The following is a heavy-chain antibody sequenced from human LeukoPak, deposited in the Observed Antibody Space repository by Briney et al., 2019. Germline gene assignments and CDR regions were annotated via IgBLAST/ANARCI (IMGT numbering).Heavy chain of an antibody. CDR1: GFTFSSYG. J-gene: IGHJ6*04. D-gene: IGHD2-2*01. CDR3: ARVNCSSTSCPYPYFYYGMDV. Sequence: GGSLRLSCAASGFTFSSYGMHWVRQAPGKGLEWVAVIWYDGSNKYYADSVKGRFTISRDNSKNTLYLQMNSLRAEDTAVYYCARVNCSSTSCPYPYFYYGMDVWGKGTTVTVSS. CDR2: IWYDGSNK. V-gene: IGHV3-33*01.